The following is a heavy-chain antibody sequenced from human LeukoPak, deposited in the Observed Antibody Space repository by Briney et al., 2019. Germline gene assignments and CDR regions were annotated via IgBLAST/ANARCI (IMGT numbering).Heavy chain of an antibody. CDR2: IIPIFGTA. CDR1: GGSFSSYA. J-gene: IGHJ4*02. CDR3: ARETPMIVWVL. D-gene: IGHD3-22*01. V-gene: IGHV1-69*05. Sequence: SVKVSCKASGGSFSSYAISWVRQAPGQGLEWMGRIIPIFGTANYAQKFQGRVTITTDESTSTAYMELSSLRSEDTAVYYCARETPMIVWVLWGQGTLVTVSS.